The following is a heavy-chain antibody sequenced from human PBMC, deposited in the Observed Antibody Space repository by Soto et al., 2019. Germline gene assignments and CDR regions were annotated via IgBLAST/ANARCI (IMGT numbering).Heavy chain of an antibody. CDR2: IGIGSSTT. J-gene: IGHJ3*01. CDR1: GFTFRNYG. V-gene: IGHV3-48*01. Sequence: GGSLRLSCAASGFTFRNYGMNWVRQAPGKGLEWVSYIGIGSSTTYYADSVKGRFTISRGNAKNSLYLQMNSLRAEDTAVYYCARDQLYYNDISGRPLNAFDVWGQGTTVTVS. CDR3: ARDQLYYNDISGRPLNAFDV. D-gene: IGHD3-22*01.